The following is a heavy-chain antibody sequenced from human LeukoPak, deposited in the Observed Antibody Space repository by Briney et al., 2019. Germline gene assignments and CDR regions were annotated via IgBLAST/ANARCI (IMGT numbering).Heavy chain of an antibody. V-gene: IGHV4-39*01. CDR2: IYDTGST. J-gene: IGHJ4*02. D-gene: IGHD3-3*01. Sequence: PSETLSLTCTVSGDSMSSGNYYWVWIRQPPGKGLEWIGSIYDTGSTYYNPSLKSRVIISVDTSKNQFSLKLSSVTAADTAVYYCQSRFLEWLLDYWGQGTLVTVSS. CDR3: QSRFLEWLLDY. CDR1: GDSMSSGNYY.